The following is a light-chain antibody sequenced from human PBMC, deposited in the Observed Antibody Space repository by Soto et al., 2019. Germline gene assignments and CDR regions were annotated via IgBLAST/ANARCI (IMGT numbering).Light chain of an antibody. CDR3: QQYGSSPRT. Sequence: EIVLTQSPGTLSLSPGERATLSCRASQSGSSSYLAWYQQKPGQAPRLLIYGASRRATGIPDRFSVSGSGTDFTLTISRLEPEDFAVYYCQQYGSSPRTFGQGTKVDIK. J-gene: IGKJ1*01. V-gene: IGKV3-20*01. CDR1: QSGSSSY. CDR2: GAS.